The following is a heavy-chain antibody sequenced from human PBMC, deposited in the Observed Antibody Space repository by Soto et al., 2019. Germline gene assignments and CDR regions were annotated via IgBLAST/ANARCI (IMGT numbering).Heavy chain of an antibody. CDR1: GFTFSSYS. Sequence: EVQMVESGGGLVQPGGSLRLSCAASGFTFSSYSMNWVRQAPGKGLEWVSYISSSSSTIYYADSVKGRFTISRDNAKNSLELQMNSLRDGDTAVYYGARGYSSSWSFDYWGQGTLVTVSS. CDR3: ARGYSSSWSFDY. J-gene: IGHJ4*02. D-gene: IGHD6-13*01. CDR2: ISSSSSTI. V-gene: IGHV3-48*02.